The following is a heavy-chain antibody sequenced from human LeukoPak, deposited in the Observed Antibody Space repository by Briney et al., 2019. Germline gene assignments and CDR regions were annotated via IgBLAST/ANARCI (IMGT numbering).Heavy chain of an antibody. J-gene: IGHJ3*02. Sequence: SETLSLTCAVYGGSFSGYYWSWIRQPPGKGLEWIGEINHSGSTNYNPSLKSRVTISVDTSKNQFSLKLSSVTAADTAVYYCAKYYYDSSGYYYGAFDIWGQGTMVTVSS. CDR1: GGSFSGYY. CDR2: INHSGST. D-gene: IGHD3-22*01. V-gene: IGHV4-34*01. CDR3: AKYYYDSSGYYYGAFDI.